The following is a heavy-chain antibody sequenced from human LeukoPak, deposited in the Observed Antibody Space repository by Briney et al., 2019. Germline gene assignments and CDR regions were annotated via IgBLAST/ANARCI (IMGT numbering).Heavy chain of an antibody. V-gene: IGHV1-2*02. D-gene: IGHD3-10*01. CDR2: INPNSGGT. J-gene: IGHJ4*02. CDR3: ARDSNGSGSWTQDY. Sequence: ASAKVSCTASGYTFTGYYMHWVRQAPGQGLEWMGWINPNSGGTNYAQKFQGRVTMTRDTSISTAYMELSRLRSDDTAVYYCARDSNGSGSWTQDYWGQGTLVTISS. CDR1: GYTFTGYY.